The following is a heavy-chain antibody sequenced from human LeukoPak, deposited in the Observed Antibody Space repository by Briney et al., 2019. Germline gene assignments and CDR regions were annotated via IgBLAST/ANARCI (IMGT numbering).Heavy chain of an antibody. Sequence: ASAKVSCKASGYTFSSNGISWVRQAPGQGLEWMGWIGAYNGNTNYAQNFQGRVTMTTDTSTSTAYMELRTLRSDDTAVYYCAKDHQYDFDYWGQGTLVTVSS. V-gene: IGHV1-18*01. CDR3: AKDHQYDFDY. J-gene: IGHJ4*02. D-gene: IGHD2-8*01. CDR2: IGAYNGNT. CDR1: GYTFSSNG.